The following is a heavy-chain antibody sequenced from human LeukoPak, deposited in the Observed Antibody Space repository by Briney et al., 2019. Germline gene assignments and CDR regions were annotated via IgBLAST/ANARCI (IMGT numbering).Heavy chain of an antibody. D-gene: IGHD5-18*01. Sequence: SETLSLTCTVSGGSISSYYWSWIRQPPGKGLEWIGYIYYSGSTNYNPSLKSRVTISVDTSKNQFSLKLSSVTAADTAVYYCARSEYSYGYQYYFDYWGQGTLVTVSS. J-gene: IGHJ4*02. CDR3: ARSEYSYGYQYYFDY. CDR2: IYYSGST. CDR1: GGSISSYY. V-gene: IGHV4-59*08.